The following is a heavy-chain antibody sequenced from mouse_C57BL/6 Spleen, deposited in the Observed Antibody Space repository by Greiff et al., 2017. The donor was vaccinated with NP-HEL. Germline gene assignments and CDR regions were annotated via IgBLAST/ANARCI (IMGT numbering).Heavy chain of an antibody. Sequence: EVKLMESEGGLVQPGSSMKLSCTASGFTFSDYYMAWVRQVPEKGLEWVANINYDGSSTYYLDSLKSRFIISRDNAKNILYLQMSSLKSEDTATYYCARDENGNFDYWGQGTTLTVSS. V-gene: IGHV5-16*01. J-gene: IGHJ2*01. CDR2: INYDGSST. D-gene: IGHD1-3*01. CDR1: GFTFSDYY. CDR3: ARDENGNFDY.